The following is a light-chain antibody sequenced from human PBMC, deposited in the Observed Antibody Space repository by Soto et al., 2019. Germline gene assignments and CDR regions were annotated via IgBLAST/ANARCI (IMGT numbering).Light chain of an antibody. J-gene: IGKJ2*03. Sequence: DIQMTQSPSTLSASIGDRVSITCRASQSISSWLAWYQQAPGKAPKLLIFDASSLESGVPSRFSASGSGTEFTLTLSSLQPDDFATYYCQQYSRFYSFGQGTKVDIK. CDR3: QQYSRFYS. V-gene: IGKV1-5*01. CDR1: QSISSW. CDR2: DAS.